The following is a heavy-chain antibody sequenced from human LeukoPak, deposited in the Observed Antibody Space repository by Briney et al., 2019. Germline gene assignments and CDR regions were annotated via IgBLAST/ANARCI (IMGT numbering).Heavy chain of an antibody. D-gene: IGHD1-14*01. J-gene: IGHJ4*02. Sequence: PSQTLSLTCAVSGGSISSGGYSWSWIRQPPGKGLEWIGYIYHSGSTYYNPSLKSRVTISVDTSKNQFSLKLSSVTAADTAVYYCARGEAGGDYWGQGTLVTVSS. V-gene: IGHV4-30-2*01. CDR3: ARGEAGGDY. CDR2: IYHSGST. CDR1: GGSISSGGYS.